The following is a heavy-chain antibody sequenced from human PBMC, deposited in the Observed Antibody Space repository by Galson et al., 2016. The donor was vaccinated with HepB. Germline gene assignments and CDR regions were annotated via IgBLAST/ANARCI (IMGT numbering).Heavy chain of an antibody. J-gene: IGHJ5*02. Sequence: ETLSLTCAVSSGSISSRNWWSWVRQPPGEGLEWIGEIYHSGSTNYNPSLKSRVTISVDKSKNQLSLKLSSVTAADTAVYYCARSGQWLGTWFDPWGQGTLVTVSS. V-gene: IGHV4-4*02. CDR1: SGSISSRNW. D-gene: IGHD6-19*01. CDR2: IYHSGST. CDR3: ARSGQWLGTWFDP.